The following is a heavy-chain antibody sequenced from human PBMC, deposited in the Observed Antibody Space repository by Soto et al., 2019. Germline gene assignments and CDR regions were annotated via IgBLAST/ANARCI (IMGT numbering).Heavy chain of an antibody. Sequence: EVQLVQSGAEVKKPGESLKISCKGSGYSFTSYWIGWVRQMPGKGLEWMGIIYPGDSDTRYSPSFQGQVTISADKSISTAYLQWSSLKASDTAMYYCARGGANLERGWYFGAEYFQHWGQGTLVTVSS. V-gene: IGHV5-51*03. D-gene: IGHD6-19*01. J-gene: IGHJ1*01. CDR1: GYSFTSYW. CDR3: ARGGANLERGWYFGAEYFQH. CDR2: IYPGDSDT.